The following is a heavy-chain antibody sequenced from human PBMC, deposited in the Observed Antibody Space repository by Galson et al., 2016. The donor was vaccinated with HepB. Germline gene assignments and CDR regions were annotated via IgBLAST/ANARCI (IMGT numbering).Heavy chain of an antibody. Sequence: SLRLSCAASGFTFSTYAMSWVRQAPGKGLEWVSAISGSGAGTYYAGSVKGRFTISRDNSKNTLYLQMNSLRDEDTAVYYCATRYCGGGGCYSAAPGYWYFDLWGRGTLVTVSS. CDR1: GFTFSTYA. D-gene: IGHD2-15*01. J-gene: IGHJ2*01. CDR3: ATRYCGGGGCYSAAPGYWYFDL. V-gene: IGHV3-23*01. CDR2: ISGSGAGT.